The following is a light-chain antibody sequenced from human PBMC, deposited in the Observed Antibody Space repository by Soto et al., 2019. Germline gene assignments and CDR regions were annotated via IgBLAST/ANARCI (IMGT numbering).Light chain of an antibody. CDR1: QGIRSA. V-gene: IGKV1-6*01. CDR3: LLDYAYFWA. Sequence: IHMTQSASSLSASVGCSVTLTRRTSQGIRSALGWYQQKQGKVPKILIYAASTLQSGVPSRFSGSGYGRDFNLTISSLQPEDFATYYCLLDYAYFWAFGQGTKVDIK. CDR2: AAS. J-gene: IGKJ1*01.